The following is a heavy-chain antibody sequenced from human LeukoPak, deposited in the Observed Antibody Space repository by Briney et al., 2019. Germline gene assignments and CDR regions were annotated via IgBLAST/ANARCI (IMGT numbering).Heavy chain of an antibody. V-gene: IGHV4-30-2*01. D-gene: IGHD5-24*01. CDR3: ARNIEVDTFDI. CDR2: IYHSGST. CDR1: GGSISSGGYS. J-gene: IGHJ3*02. Sequence: SETLSLTCAVSGGSISSGGYSWSWIRQPPGKGLEWIGYIYHSGSTYYNPSLKSRVTISVDRSKNQFSLKLSSVTAADTAVYYCARNIEVDTFDIWGQGTMVTVSS.